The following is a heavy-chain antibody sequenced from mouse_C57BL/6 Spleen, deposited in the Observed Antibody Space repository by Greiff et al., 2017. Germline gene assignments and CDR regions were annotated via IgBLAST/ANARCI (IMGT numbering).Heavy chain of an antibody. CDR1: GYTFTSYW. Sequence: QVQLQQPGAELVKPGASVKLSCKASGYTFTSYWMQWVKQRPGQGLEWIGEIDPSDSYTNYNQKFKGKATLTVDTSSSTAYMQLSSLTSEYSAVYYCARDCYGVGFDYWGQGTTLTVSS. J-gene: IGHJ2*01. CDR2: IDPSDSYT. V-gene: IGHV1-50*01. D-gene: IGHD2-3*01. CDR3: ARDCYGVGFDY.